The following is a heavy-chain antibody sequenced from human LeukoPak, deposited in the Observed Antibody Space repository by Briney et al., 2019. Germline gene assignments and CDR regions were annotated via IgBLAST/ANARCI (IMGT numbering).Heavy chain of an antibody. CDR2: IWYDGSNK. CDR1: GFTFSSYG. J-gene: IGHJ6*04. D-gene: IGHD6-19*01. CDR3: ARAAVAEPYYYYGMDV. V-gene: IGHV3-33*01. Sequence: GGSLRLSCAASGFTFSSYGMHWVRQAPGKGLEWVAVIWYDGSNKYYADSVKGRFTISRDNSKNTLYLQMNSLRAEDTAVYYCARAAVAEPYYYYGMDVWGKGTTVTVSS.